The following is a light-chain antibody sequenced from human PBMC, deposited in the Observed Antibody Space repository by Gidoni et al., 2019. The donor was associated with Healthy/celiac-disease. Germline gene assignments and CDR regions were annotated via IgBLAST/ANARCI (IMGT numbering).Light chain of an antibody. CDR2: DAS. V-gene: IGKV3-11*01. Sequence: EIVLTQSPATLSLSPGERATLSCRASQSVSSYLAWYQQKPGQAPRLLIYDASNRATGIPARFSGSGSVTDFTLTISSLEPEDFAVYSCQQRSNWPPEYTFGQGTKLEIK. J-gene: IGKJ2*01. CDR1: QSVSSY. CDR3: QQRSNWPPEYT.